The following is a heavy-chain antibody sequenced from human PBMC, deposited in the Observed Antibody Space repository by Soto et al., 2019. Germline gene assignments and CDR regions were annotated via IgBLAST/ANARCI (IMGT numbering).Heavy chain of an antibody. V-gene: IGHV2-5*02. CDR2: VDWDDTE. CDR1: GFSLSTSGVG. D-gene: IGHD2-21*01. CDR3: AHLLWFGDGALDV. J-gene: IGHJ3*01. Sequence: QITLKESGPTQVQPTQTLTLTCTFSGFSLSTSGVGVAWIRQPPGKALEFLALVDWDDTERYRSSLKSRLTNRKDNSKNQVVLTMSNVDPVDTGTYCCAHLLWFGDGALDVWGQGKMVTVSS.